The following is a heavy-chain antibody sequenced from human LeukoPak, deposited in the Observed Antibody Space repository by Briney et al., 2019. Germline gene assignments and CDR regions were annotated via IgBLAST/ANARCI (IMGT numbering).Heavy chain of an antibody. V-gene: IGHV4-59*02. CDR1: GGSVSNYY. CDR3: ATRKLGNDY. CDR2: IYYTET. Sequence: PSETLSLACTVSGGSVSNYYWSWIRQSPGKGLEWIGYIYYTETSYNPSLKSRVTISADTSKNQFSLKLYSVTAADTAVYYCATRKLGNDYWGQGTLVTVSS. D-gene: IGHD7-27*01. J-gene: IGHJ4*02.